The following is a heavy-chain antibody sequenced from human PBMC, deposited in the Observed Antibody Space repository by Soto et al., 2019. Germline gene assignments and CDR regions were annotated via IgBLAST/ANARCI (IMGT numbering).Heavy chain of an antibody. D-gene: IGHD6-13*01. Sequence: PGESLKISCKGPGYSFTSYWIGWVRQMPGKGLEWMGIIYPGDSDTRYSPSFQGQVTISADKSISTAYLQWSSLKASDTAMYYCARQKAAAGLPFDYWGQGTLVTVSS. CDR1: GYSFTSYW. CDR2: IYPGDSDT. V-gene: IGHV5-51*01. J-gene: IGHJ4*02. CDR3: ARQKAAAGLPFDY.